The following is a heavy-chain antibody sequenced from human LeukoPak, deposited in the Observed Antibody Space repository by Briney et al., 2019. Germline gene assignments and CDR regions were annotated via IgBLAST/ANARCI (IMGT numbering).Heavy chain of an antibody. Sequence: PGGSLRLSCAASGFTFSSYAMSWVRQAPGKGLEWVSAISGSGGSTYYADSVKGRFTISRDNAKNSLYLQMNSLRAEDTAVYYCARDHAYAFDIWGQGTLVTVSS. D-gene: IGHD2-2*01. CDR2: ISGSGGST. CDR3: ARDHAYAFDI. V-gene: IGHV3-23*01. CDR1: GFTFSSYA. J-gene: IGHJ3*02.